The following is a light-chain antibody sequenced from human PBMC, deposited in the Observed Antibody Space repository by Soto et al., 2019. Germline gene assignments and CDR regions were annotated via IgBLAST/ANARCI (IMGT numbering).Light chain of an antibody. J-gene: IGLJ2*01. CDR2: TNT. CDR3: AAFGDSVHGLV. V-gene: IGLV1-47*01. Sequence: QSVLTQPPSASGAPGQEATISCSGGASNLGRNCVYCFQQLPGMPPKLLIYTNTQRPTGVPDRFSGSKSGTSAALAISGLRTDGEADYYCAAFGDSVHGLVFGGGTQLTV. CDR1: ASNLGRNC.